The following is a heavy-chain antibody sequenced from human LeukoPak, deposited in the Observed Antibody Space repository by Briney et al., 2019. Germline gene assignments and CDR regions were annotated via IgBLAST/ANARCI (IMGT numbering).Heavy chain of an antibody. J-gene: IGHJ4*02. D-gene: IGHD3-10*01. CDR3: ARDPRRGFRYFDY. V-gene: IGHV1-2*02. Sequence: ASVKVSCKASGYTFTGYYMHWVRQAPGQGLEWMGWINPNSGGTNYAQKFQGRVTMTRDTSISTAYMELSRLRSDDTAAYYCARDPRRGFRYFDYWGQGTLVTVSS. CDR1: GYTFTGYY. CDR2: INPNSGGT.